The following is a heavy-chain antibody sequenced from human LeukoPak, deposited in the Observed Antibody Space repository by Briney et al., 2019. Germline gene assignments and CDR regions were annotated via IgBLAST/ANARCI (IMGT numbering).Heavy chain of an antibody. CDR1: GGSMSSYY. D-gene: IGHD3-22*01. CDR3: ARGRAYYDSTGIYY. CDR2: IYSSGST. J-gene: IGHJ4*02. Sequence: SETLSLTCTVSGGSMSSYYWSWIRQPPGKGLEWIGNIYSSGSTNYNPSLKSRVTISLDTSKNQFSLRLSSVTAADTAVYYCARGRAYYDSTGIYYWGQGTLVTVSS. V-gene: IGHV4-59*01.